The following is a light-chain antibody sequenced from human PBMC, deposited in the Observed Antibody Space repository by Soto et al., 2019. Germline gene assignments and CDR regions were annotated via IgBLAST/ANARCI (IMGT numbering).Light chain of an antibody. CDR3: QHRNSRYT. J-gene: IGKJ2*01. CDR1: QTLNSY. Sequence: EIVLSQTPATLFLSPGEIDPLSFTSSQTLNSYLAWYHHSPGQAPRLLIYDTFNRATGVPARFSGSVSGTDFTLTISSLEPEDCAFYYCQHRNSRYTIGQVTKVDSK. CDR2: DTF. V-gene: IGKV3-11*01.